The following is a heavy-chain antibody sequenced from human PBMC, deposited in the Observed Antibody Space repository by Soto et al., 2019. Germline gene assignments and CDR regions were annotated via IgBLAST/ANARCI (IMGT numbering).Heavy chain of an antibody. J-gene: IGHJ6*02. CDR2: IIPIFGTA. Sequence: SVKVSCKASGGTFSSYAISWVRQAPGQGLEWMGGIIPIFGTANYAQKFQGRVTITADKSTSTAYTELSSLRSEDTAVYYCARGRGSAEHYDILTGSRSYYYCYGMDVWGQGTTVTVSS. D-gene: IGHD3-9*01. V-gene: IGHV1-69*06. CDR3: ARGRGSAEHYDILTGSRSYYYCYGMDV. CDR1: GGTFSSYA.